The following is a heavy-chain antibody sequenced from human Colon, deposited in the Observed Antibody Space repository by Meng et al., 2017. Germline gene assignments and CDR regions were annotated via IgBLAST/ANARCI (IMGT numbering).Heavy chain of an antibody. D-gene: IGHD6-25*01. CDR1: GFNIFEYD. Sequence: VQLVESGGGVIRPGGSLRLSCAASGFNIFEYDMNWVRQRPGKGLEWVSGINRNGDGTGYADSVKGRFTISKDNAKNSLYLQMNSLTAEDTAVYYCARSGYHNGYDYWGQGTLVTVSS. V-gene: IGHV3-20*04. CDR3: ARSGYHNGYDY. CDR2: INRNGDGT. J-gene: IGHJ4*02.